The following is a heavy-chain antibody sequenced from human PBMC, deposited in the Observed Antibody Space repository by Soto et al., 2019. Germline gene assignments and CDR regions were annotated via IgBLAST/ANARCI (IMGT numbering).Heavy chain of an antibody. V-gene: IGHV1-18*01. CDR3: AYVPPGAVAGTPPDY. CDR1: GYTFTSYG. J-gene: IGHJ4*02. Sequence: QVQLVQSGAEVKKPGASVKVSCKASGYTFTSYGISWVRQAPGQGLEWMGWISAYNGNTNYAQKLQGRVTMTTDTSTSTAYMELRSLRSDDTAVYYCAYVPPGAVAGTPPDYWGQGTLVTVSS. D-gene: IGHD6-19*01. CDR2: ISAYNGNT.